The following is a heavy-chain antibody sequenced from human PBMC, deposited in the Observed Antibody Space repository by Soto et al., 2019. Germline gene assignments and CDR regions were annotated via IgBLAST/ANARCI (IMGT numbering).Heavy chain of an antibody. CDR2: IYPGDSVT. J-gene: IGHJ3*02. CDR1: GHSFTSPW. CDR3: ASTTVTTHDGFEI. V-gene: IGHV5-51*01. D-gene: IGHD4-17*01. Sequence: PGEALKISCKGSGHSFTSPWIGWVRPMPGKGLECMGIIYPGDSVTRYSPSFQGQVTISADKSISTAYLQWSSLKASDTAMYYYASTTVTTHDGFEIWSQGTMVTVSS.